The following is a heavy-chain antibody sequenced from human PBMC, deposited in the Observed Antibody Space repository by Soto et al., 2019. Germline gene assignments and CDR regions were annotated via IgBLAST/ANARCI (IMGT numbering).Heavy chain of an antibody. D-gene: IGHD5-12*01. CDR2: MNPNSGNT. J-gene: IGHJ4*02. CDR3: ARGRYSGYHYYFDY. Sequence: QVQLVQSGAEVKKXGXXVKVXXKAXXXXXTSYXXXXVRQATGQGLEWMGWMNPNSGNTGYAQKFQGRVTMTRNTSISTAYMELSSLRSEDTAVYYCARGRYSGYHYYFDYWGQGTLVTVSS. CDR1: XXXXTSYX. V-gene: IGHV1-8*01.